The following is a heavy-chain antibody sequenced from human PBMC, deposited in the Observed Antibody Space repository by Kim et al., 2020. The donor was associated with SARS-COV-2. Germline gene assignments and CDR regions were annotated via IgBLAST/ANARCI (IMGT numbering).Heavy chain of an antibody. V-gene: IGHV1-2*06. CDR2: INPNSGGT. Sequence: ASVKVSCKASGYTFTGYYMHWVRQAPGQGLEWMGRINPNSGGTNYAQKFQGRVTMTRDTSISTAYMELSRLRSDDTAVYYCARAPSITHCSSTSCYAPVDDNYYYYGMDVWGQGTTVTVSS. D-gene: IGHD2-2*01. CDR3: ARAPSITHCSSTSCYAPVDDNYYYYGMDV. J-gene: IGHJ6*02. CDR1: GYTFTGYY.